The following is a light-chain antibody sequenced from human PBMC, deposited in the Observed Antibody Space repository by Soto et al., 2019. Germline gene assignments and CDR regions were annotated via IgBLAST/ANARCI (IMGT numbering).Light chain of an antibody. CDR2: DAS. CDR3: QQRSNWPHTWT. J-gene: IGKJ1*01. Sequence: IVLTHSPSTLSLSPGERTTLSCRASQSVSSYLAWYQQKTGQAPRLLIYDASNRATGIPARFSGSGSGKDFTLTISSLETEHFAVYYCQQRSNWPHTWTFGQGTKVDIK. CDR1: QSVSSY. V-gene: IGKV3-11*01.